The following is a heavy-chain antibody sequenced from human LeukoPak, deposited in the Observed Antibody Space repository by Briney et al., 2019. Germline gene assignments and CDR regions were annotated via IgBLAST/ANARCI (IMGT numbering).Heavy chain of an antibody. CDR2: IYPGDSDT. CDR3: VRGYCSISTCRRLDY. V-gene: IGHV5-51*01. J-gene: IGHJ4*02. CDR1: GYSFISYW. Sequence: GESLQISCKGSGYSFISYWIGWVRQMPGKGLDWMGIIYPGDSDTRYSPSFQGQVTISADKSITTAYLQWSSLKASDTAMYYCVRGYCSISTCRRLDYWGQGTLVTVSS. D-gene: IGHD2-2*01.